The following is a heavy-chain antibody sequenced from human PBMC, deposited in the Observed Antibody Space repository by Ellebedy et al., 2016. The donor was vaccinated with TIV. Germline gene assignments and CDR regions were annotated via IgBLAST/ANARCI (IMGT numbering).Heavy chain of an antibody. V-gene: IGHV3-7*01. J-gene: IGHJ2*01. Sequence: GESLKISCAASGFTFSSYWMTWVRQAPGKGLEWVANIKEDGSRKYYADSVKGRFTISRDNDKNSLYLEMNSPRAEDTGVYYCARDPPYGDYDWYFDLWGRGTLVTVSS. CDR3: ARDPPYGDYDWYFDL. CDR2: IKEDGSRK. CDR1: GFTFSSYW. D-gene: IGHD4-17*01.